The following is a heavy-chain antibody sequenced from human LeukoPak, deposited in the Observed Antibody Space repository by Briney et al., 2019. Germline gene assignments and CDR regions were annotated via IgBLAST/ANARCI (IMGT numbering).Heavy chain of an antibody. J-gene: IGHJ4*02. Sequence: EAAGCLCLSCAASGLTFSSYWMGWGRQAPGKGLVWVSRFNSDGSSTTYADSVKGRFTISRDNAKNTLYLQMNSLRAEDTAVYYCARGYSYGYDYWGQGTLVTVSS. D-gene: IGHD5-18*01. V-gene: IGHV3-74*01. CDR3: ARGYSYGYDY. CDR1: GLTFSSYW. CDR2: FNSDGSST.